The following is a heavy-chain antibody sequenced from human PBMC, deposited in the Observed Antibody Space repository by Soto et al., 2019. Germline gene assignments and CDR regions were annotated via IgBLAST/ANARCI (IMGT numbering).Heavy chain of an antibody. V-gene: IGHV3-33*01. Sequence: QVQLVESGGGVVQPGKSLRLSCAASGFTFSTYGMHWVRQAPGKGLEWVAVIWYDGSNKYHGDSLKGRFNISRDNSKNTLYLQINNLIAEDTAVYYCGREGALGDTAVVDSWGQGTLVTVSS. J-gene: IGHJ4*02. D-gene: IGHD5-18*01. CDR2: IWYDGSNK. CDR3: GREGALGDTAVVDS. CDR1: GFTFSTYG.